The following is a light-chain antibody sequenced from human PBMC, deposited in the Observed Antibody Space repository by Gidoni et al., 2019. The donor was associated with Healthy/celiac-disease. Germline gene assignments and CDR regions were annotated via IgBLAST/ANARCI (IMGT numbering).Light chain of an antibody. CDR2: GAS. Sequence: EIVLTQSPGSLSLSPGERATLSCSASQSVSSSYLAWYQQKPGQAPRLLIYGASSRATGIPDRFSGSGSGTDFTLTISRLEPEDFAVYYCQQYGSSPGTFGPGTKVEIK. CDR3: QQYGSSPGT. J-gene: IGKJ3*01. V-gene: IGKV3-20*01. CDR1: QSVSSSY.